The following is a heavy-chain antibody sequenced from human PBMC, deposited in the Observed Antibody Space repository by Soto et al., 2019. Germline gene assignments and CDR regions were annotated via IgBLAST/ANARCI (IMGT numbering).Heavy chain of an antibody. CDR3: TSSYDFWSGYYTGMAYFDY. Sequence: VQLVESGGGLVQPGGSLKLSCAASGFTFSGSAMHWVRQASGKGLEWVGRIRSKANSYATAYAASVKGRFTISRDDSKNTAYLQMNSLKTEDTAVYYCTSSYDFWSGYYTGMAYFDYWGQGTLVTVSS. CDR2: IRSKANSYAT. D-gene: IGHD3-3*01. CDR1: GFTFSGSA. V-gene: IGHV3-73*01. J-gene: IGHJ4*02.